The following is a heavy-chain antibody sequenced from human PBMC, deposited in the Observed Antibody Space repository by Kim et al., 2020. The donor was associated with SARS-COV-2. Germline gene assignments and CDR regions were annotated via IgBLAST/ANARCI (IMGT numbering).Heavy chain of an antibody. J-gene: IGHJ6*02. CDR1: GGSISSSSYY. D-gene: IGHD5-18*01. V-gene: IGHV4-39*01. Sequence: SETLSLTCTVSGGSISSSSYYWGWIRQPPGKGLEWLGSLYYSGSTYYNPSLKSRVTISVDTSKNQFSLKLSSVTAADTAVYYCASEGIQLWSTGYYGMDVWGQGTTVTVSS. CDR3: ASEGIQLWSTGYYGMDV. CDR2: LYYSGST.